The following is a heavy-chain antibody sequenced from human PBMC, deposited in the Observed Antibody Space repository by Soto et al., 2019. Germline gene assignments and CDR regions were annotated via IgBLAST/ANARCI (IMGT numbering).Heavy chain of an antibody. J-gene: IGHJ6*02. Sequence: SETLSLTCTVSGGSISSSSYYWGWIRQPPGKGLEWIGSIYYSGSTYYNPSLKSRVTISVDTSKNQFSLKLSSVTAADTAVYYCARIISSWYVGYYYGMDAWGQGTTVTVSS. CDR1: GGSISSSSYY. CDR3: ARIISSWYVGYYYGMDA. D-gene: IGHD6-13*01. V-gene: IGHV4-39*01. CDR2: IYYSGST.